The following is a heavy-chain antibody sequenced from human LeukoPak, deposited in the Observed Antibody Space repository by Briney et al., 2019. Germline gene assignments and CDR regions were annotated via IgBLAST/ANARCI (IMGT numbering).Heavy chain of an antibody. V-gene: IGHV5-51*01. Sequence: GESLKISCKGSGYSFTSYWTGWVRQMPGKGLEWMGIIYPGDSDTRYSPSFQGQVTISADKSISTAYLQWSSLKASDTAMYYCAVSSTLYCSSTSCHDYYYYGMDVWGQGTTVTVSS. D-gene: IGHD2-2*01. J-gene: IGHJ6*02. CDR3: AVSSTLYCSSTSCHDYYYYGMDV. CDR2: IYPGDSDT. CDR1: GYSFTSYW.